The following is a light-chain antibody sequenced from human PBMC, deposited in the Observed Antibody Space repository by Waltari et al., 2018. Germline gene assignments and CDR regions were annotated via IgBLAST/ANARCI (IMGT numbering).Light chain of an antibody. CDR1: SSNIGSNY. J-gene: IGLJ3*02. CDR3: ATWDDSLSGRV. CDR2: RKN. Sequence: QSVLTQPPSASGTPGQRVTISCSGSSSNIGSNYVYWYQQPPGTAPKLHIYRKNRRPSGVPDRFSGSKSGSSASLAISGLRSEDEADYYCATWDDSLSGRVFGGGTKLTVL. V-gene: IGLV1-47*01.